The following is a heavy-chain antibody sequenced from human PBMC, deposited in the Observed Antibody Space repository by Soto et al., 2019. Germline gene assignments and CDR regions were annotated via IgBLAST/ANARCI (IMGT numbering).Heavy chain of an antibody. CDR1: GGSFNRHT. CDR3: ARGWGYDSTDYYYAY. Sequence: QVQLAQSGAEVRKPGSSVRVSCKASGGSFNRHTLIWVRQAPGQGLEWMGGIIPIFGTANHAQKVQGRVTMIADESTSTVYMELSSLRSDDTAIYYCARGWGYDSTDYYYAYWGQGTLVIVSS. CDR2: IIPIFGTA. J-gene: IGHJ4*02. D-gene: IGHD3-22*01. V-gene: IGHV1-69*01.